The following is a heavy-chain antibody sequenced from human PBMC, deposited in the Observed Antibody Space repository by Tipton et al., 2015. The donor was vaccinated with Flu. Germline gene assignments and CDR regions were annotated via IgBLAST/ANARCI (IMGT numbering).Heavy chain of an antibody. Sequence: TLSLTCTVSGGSISSYYWSWIRQPPGKGLEWIGYIYYSGSTNYNPSLKSRVTISVDTSKNQFSLKLSSVTAADTAVYYGPRVDSSGYYPGHWGQGTLVTVSS. CDR3: PRVDSSGYYPGH. CDR2: IYYSGST. J-gene: IGHJ4*02. D-gene: IGHD3-22*01. CDR1: GGSISSYY. V-gene: IGHV4-59*01.